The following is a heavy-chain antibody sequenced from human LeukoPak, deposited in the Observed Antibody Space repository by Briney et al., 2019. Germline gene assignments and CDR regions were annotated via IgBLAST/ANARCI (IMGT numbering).Heavy chain of an antibody. D-gene: IGHD2-15*01. J-gene: IGHJ3*02. CDR3: ARGKYCSGGSCYGGDAFDI. CDR2: IYTSGST. V-gene: IGHV4-4*07. CDR1: GGYISRYY. Sequence: SETLFLTCTVSGGYISRYYWSWIRQPAGKGLDWIGRIYTSGSTNLNPSLKSRVTMSVDTSKNQFSLKLSSVTAADTAVYYCARGKYCSGGSCYGGDAFDIWGQGTMVTVSS.